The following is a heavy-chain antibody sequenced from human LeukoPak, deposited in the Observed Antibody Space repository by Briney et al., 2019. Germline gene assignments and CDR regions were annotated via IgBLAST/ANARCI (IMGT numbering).Heavy chain of an antibody. V-gene: IGHV1-69*05. CDR1: GGTFSSYA. J-gene: IGHJ4*02. Sequence: SVKVSCKASGGTFSSYAISWVRPAPGQGLEWMGGIIPIFGTANYAQKFQGRVTITTDESTSTAYMELSSLRSEDTAVYYCASLTPFYDFWSGASFGYWGQGTLVTVSS. CDR2: IIPIFGTA. D-gene: IGHD3-3*01. CDR3: ASLTPFYDFWSGASFGY.